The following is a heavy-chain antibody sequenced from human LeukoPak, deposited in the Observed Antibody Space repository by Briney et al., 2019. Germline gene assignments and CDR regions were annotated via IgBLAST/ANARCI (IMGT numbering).Heavy chain of an antibody. J-gene: IGHJ6*04. CDR1: GFTFSNYE. V-gene: IGHV3-48*03. D-gene: IGHD3-10*02. Sequence: GGSLRLSCAASGFTFSNYEMNWVRQAPGKGLEWVSYISSSGSTIYYADSVKGRFTISRDNAKDSLYLQMNSLRAEDTAVYYCAELGITMIGGVWGKGTTVTISS. CDR3: AELGITMIGGV. CDR2: ISSSGSTI.